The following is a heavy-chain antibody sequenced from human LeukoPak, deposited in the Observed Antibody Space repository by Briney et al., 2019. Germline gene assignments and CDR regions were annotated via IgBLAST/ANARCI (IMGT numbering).Heavy chain of an antibody. CDR3: ASTVSIVGAAYYYYGMDV. D-gene: IGHD1-26*01. Sequence: SVKVSCKASGGTFSSYAISWVRQAPGQGLEWMGRIIPILGIANYAQKFQGRVTITADKSTSTAYMELSSLRSEDTAVYYCASTVSIVGAAYYYYGMDVWGQGTTVTVSS. CDR2: IIPILGIA. CDR1: GGTFSSYA. J-gene: IGHJ6*02. V-gene: IGHV1-69*04.